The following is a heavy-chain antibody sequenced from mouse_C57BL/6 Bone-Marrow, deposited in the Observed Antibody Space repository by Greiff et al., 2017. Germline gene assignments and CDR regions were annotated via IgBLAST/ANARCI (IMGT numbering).Heavy chain of an antibody. CDR2: IDPETGGT. CDR3: TKAMDY. CDR1: GYTFTDYE. J-gene: IGHJ4*01. Sequence: QVQLQQSGAELVRPGASVTLSCKASGYTFTDYEMHWVKQTPVHGLEWIGAIDPETGGTAYNQKFKGKAILTADKSSSTAYMERRSLTSEDSAVYYCTKAMDYWGQGTSVTVAS. V-gene: IGHV1-15*01.